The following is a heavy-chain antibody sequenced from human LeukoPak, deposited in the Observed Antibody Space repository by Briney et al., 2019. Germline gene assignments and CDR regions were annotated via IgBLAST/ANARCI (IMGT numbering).Heavy chain of an antibody. CDR3: ATLWFGYAY. V-gene: IGHV3-48*03. CDR1: GFTFSSYE. J-gene: IGHJ4*02. CDR2: ISSSGSTI. D-gene: IGHD3-10*01. Sequence: PGGSLRLSCAASGFTFSSYEMNWVRQAPGKGLEWVSYISSSGSTIYYADSVKGRFPISRDNAKNSLYLQMNSLRAEDTAVYYCATLWFGYAYWGQGTLVTVSS.